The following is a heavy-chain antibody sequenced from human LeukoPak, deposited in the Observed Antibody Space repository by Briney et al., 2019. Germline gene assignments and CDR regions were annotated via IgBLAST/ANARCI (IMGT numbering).Heavy chain of an antibody. Sequence: GSLRLSCAASGFTFSNYGMHWVRQAPGKGLEWVAVIYYDGSNKYYADSVKGRFTISRDDSKNTLYLQMNSLRAEDTAVYYCARDLSYCYFDLWGRGTLVTVSS. V-gene: IGHV3-33*01. CDR3: ARDLSYCYFDL. CDR2: IYYDGSNK. J-gene: IGHJ2*01. CDR1: GFTFSNYG.